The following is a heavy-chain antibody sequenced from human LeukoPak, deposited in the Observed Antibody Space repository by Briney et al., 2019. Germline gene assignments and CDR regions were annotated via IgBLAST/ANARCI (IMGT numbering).Heavy chain of an antibody. V-gene: IGHV3-23*01. D-gene: IGHD5-18*01. J-gene: IGHJ4*02. Sequence: GGSLRLPCAASGFTFSGYAMNWVRQAPGKGLEWVSAISGSGSTYYADSVKGRFTISRDNSKNTLYLQMNSLRAEDTAVYYCARDHNYGSDYWGQGTLVTVSS. CDR3: ARDHNYGSDY. CDR1: GFTFSGYA. CDR2: ISGSGST.